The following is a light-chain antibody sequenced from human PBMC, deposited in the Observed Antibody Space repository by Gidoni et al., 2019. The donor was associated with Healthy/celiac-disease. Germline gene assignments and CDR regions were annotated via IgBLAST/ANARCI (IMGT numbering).Light chain of an antibody. CDR3: QRSYSTSWT. CDR1: KRISSF. V-gene: IGKV1-39*01. Sequence: DIQMTHSPTSLSASVGDRVTITCPASKRISSFLNWYQQKPGKAPKLLIYAASSLQSGAPSSFSGSGSGTDSTITISSLQHEDFATYYCQRSYSTSWTFGQGTKVEIK. CDR2: AAS. J-gene: IGKJ1*01.